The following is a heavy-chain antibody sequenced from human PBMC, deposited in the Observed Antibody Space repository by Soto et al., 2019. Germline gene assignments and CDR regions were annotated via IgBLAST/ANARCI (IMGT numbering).Heavy chain of an antibody. Sequence: SETLSLTCTVSGGSISSGGYYWSWIRQHPGKGLEWIGYIYYSGSTYYNPSLKSRVTISVDTSKNQFSLKLSSVTAADTAVYYCARGPRWWYFDYWGQGTLVTVSS. D-gene: IGHD2-15*01. CDR1: GGSISSGGYY. J-gene: IGHJ4*02. CDR3: ARGPRWWYFDY. V-gene: IGHV4-31*03. CDR2: IYYSGST.